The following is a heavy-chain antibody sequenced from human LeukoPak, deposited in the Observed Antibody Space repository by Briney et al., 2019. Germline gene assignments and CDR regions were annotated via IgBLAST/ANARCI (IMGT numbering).Heavy chain of an antibody. V-gene: IGHV4-39*01. Sequence: PSETLSLTCTVSGGSISSSSYYWAWIRQPPGKGLEWIGSIYYSGSTYYNPSLKSRVTISVDTSKNQFSLNLSSVTAADTAVYYCASSDSPSYWYFDLWGRGTLVTVSS. D-gene: IGHD2-21*02. J-gene: IGHJ2*01. CDR2: IYYSGST. CDR1: GGSISSSSYY. CDR3: ASSDSPSYWYFDL.